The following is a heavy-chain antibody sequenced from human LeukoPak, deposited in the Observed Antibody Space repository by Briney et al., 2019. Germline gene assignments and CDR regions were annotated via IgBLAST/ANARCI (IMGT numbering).Heavy chain of an antibody. CDR1: GGSISSYY. CDR2: IYTSGST. CDR3: AGEGYDFWSGYYTRGYYYMDV. D-gene: IGHD3-3*01. Sequence: PSETLSLTCTVSGGSISSYYWSWIRQPAGKGLEWIGRIYTSGSTNYNPSLKSRVTMSVDTSKNQFSLKLSSVTAADTAVYYCAGEGYDFWSGYYTRGYYYMDVWGKGTTVTVSS. V-gene: IGHV4-4*07. J-gene: IGHJ6*03.